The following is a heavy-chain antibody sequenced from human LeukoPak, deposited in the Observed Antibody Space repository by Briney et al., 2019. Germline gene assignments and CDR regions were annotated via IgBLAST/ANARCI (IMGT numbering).Heavy chain of an antibody. J-gene: IGHJ4*02. V-gene: IGHV1-8*01. CDR2: MNPNSGYT. Sequence: ASVKVSCKASGYTFTSYDINWVRQATGQGLEWMGWMNPNSGYTGYAQKFQGRVTMTEDTSTDTAYMELSSLRSEDTAVYYCATVPYYYDSSGYYWLDYWGQGTLVTVSS. CDR1: GYTFTSYD. D-gene: IGHD3-22*01. CDR3: ATVPYYYDSSGYYWLDY.